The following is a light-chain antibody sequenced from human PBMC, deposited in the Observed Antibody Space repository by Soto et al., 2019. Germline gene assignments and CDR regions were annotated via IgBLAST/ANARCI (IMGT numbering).Light chain of an antibody. CDR1: QSVLYSSNNKNY. CDR2: WAS. Sequence: DIVMTQSPDSLAVSLGERANINCKSSQSVLYSSNNKNYLAWYQQKPGQPPKLLIYWASTRESGVPDRFSGSGSGTDFTLTISSLQAEDVSVYYCQQYYSNALTFGGGTKVEIK. J-gene: IGKJ4*01. V-gene: IGKV4-1*01. CDR3: QQYYSNALT.